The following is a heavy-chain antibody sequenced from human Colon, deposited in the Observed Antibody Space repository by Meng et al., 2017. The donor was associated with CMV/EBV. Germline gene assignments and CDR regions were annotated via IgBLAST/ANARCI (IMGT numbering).Heavy chain of an antibody. D-gene: IGHD5-18*01. CDR2: INHSGTT. CDR3: AKIPLGYSRSPLVGLDP. CDR1: RGSFRGYY. Sequence: QVQLQQWVEGLLKPSGPLSLTCAVYRGSFRGYYWSWIRQPPGKGLEWIGEINHSGTTNYNPSLKSRVTISVDKSKNQVSLNLSSVTAADTAVYFCAKIPLGYSRSPLVGLDPWGQGTLVTVSS. V-gene: IGHV4-34*01. J-gene: IGHJ5*02.